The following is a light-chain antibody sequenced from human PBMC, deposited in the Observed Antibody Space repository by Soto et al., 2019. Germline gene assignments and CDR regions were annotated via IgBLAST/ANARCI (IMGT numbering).Light chain of an antibody. CDR2: GAS. CDR3: QKYNNWPPT. V-gene: IGKV3-15*01. Sequence: EIVMTQSPATLSVSPGERATLSCRASQSVSSNLAWYQQKPGQAPRLLIYGASTRATGIPARFSGSGSGTEFTLTISGLQSEEFAVYYCQKYNNWPPTFGQGTRREIK. J-gene: IGKJ5*01. CDR1: QSVSSN.